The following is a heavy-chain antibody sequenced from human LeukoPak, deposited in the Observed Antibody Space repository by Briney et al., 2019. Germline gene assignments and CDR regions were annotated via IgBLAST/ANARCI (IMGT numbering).Heavy chain of an antibody. J-gene: IGHJ6*02. D-gene: IGHD6-19*01. V-gene: IGHV4-59*01. CDR2: IYYSGST. CDR1: GGSISSYY. CDR3: ARDVRYSSGAIYYYYYGMDV. Sequence: SETLSLTCTVSGGSISSYYWSWIRQPPGKGLEWIGYIYYSGSTNYNPSLKSRVTISVDTSKNQFSLKLSSVTAADTAVYYCARDVRYSSGAIYYYYYGMDVWGQGTTVTVSS.